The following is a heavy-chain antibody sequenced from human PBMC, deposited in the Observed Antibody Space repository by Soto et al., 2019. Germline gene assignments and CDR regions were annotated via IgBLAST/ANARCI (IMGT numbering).Heavy chain of an antibody. CDR3: ARDRGYYDSSGFPRGMDV. Sequence: AGVKASWKASCYTFTSYGISWVRQAPGQGLEWMGGMGAYNGNTNYAQKLQGRVTMTTDTSTSTAYMELRSLRSDDTAVYYCARDRGYYDSSGFPRGMDVWGQGTTVPVSS. CDR2: MGAYNGNT. J-gene: IGHJ6*02. D-gene: IGHD3-22*01. CDR1: CYTFTSYG. V-gene: IGHV1-18*04.